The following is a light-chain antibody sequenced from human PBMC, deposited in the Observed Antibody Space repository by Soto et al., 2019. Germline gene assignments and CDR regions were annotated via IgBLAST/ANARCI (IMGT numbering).Light chain of an antibody. V-gene: IGKV3-11*01. CDR3: QQYDNSPLT. J-gene: IGKJ4*01. CDR2: DVS. Sequence: EIVLTQSPATLSLSPGERATLSCWASQSVSNSLAWYQLRPGQSPRLLIYDVSPRATGIPARFSGSGSGTDFTLTISRLEPEDFAVYYCQQYDNSPLTFGGGTKVDI. CDR1: QSVSNS.